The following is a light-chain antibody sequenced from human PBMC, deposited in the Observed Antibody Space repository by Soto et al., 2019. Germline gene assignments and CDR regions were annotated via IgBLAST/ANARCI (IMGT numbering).Light chain of an antibody. CDR2: AAS. CDR3: QQSYTTPIA. V-gene: IGKV1-39*01. Sequence: DIQMTQSPSSLSASVGDRVTITRRASQSIKNYLNCYQQKPGKAPKLLNYAASSLQNGVPSQFSGSGSGPGYRLTISSLKPEEYDTYYCQQSYTTPIASGQRNKGVIK. J-gene: IGKJ1*01. CDR1: QSIKNY.